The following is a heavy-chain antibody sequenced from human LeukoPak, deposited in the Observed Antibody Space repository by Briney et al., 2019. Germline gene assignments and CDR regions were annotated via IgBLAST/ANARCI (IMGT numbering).Heavy chain of an antibody. D-gene: IGHD2-15*01. V-gene: IGHV3-23*01. Sequence: GGSLRLSCAVSGFIFSDYAMSWVRQAPGKGLEWVSGISGSGSTTYYADSVKGRFIISRDNSKNTLYLQMDTLRAEDTAVYYCASRRHCGGGSCFWPWGGLDYWGQGTLVIVSS. CDR1: GFIFSDYA. CDR2: ISGSGSTT. J-gene: IGHJ4*02. CDR3: ASRRHCGGGSCFWPWGGLDY.